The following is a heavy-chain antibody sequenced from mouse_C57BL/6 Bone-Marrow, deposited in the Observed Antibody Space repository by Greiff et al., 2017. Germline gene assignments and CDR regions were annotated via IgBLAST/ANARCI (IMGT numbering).Heavy chain of an antibody. Sequence: VQLQQSGAELVRPGASVKMSCTASGFNITGDYIPWVKQRPEQGLEWIGCIDPENGGTKYDAKFQGKATITADTSSNTAYLQLSSLTSEDTAVYYCATSPATSVDDWGRGHATTVTA. V-gene: IGHV14-4*01. CDR3: ATSPATSVDD. J-gene: IGHJ2*01. CDR1: GFNITGDY. D-gene: IGHD1-1*01. CDR2: IDPENGGT.